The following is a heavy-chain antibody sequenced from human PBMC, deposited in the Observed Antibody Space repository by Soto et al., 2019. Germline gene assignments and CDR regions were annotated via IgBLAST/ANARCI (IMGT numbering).Heavy chain of an antibody. Sequence: QIPLKESGPTLVKPTQTLTLTCTFSGFSLKTGGAGVGWIRQPQEKHLEWRAVIYWKEDKRYNPSLRSRITIAKDTSKNRVILTIRNLDRVDTATYYCAHSGYGDVPRDNWSDHWGHGTLVTVSA. CDR1: GFSLKTGGAG. V-gene: IGHV2-5*01. CDR3: AHSGYGDVPRDNWSDH. J-gene: IGHJ5*02. D-gene: IGHD4-17*01. CDR2: IYWKEDK.